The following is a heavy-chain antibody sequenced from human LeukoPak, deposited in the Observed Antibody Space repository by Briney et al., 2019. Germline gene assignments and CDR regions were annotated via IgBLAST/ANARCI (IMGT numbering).Heavy chain of an antibody. J-gene: IGHJ5*02. D-gene: IGHD4-17*01. CDR3: ARAGNYYGDYDH. V-gene: IGHV3-23*01. Sequence: PGGSLRLSCAASGFTFSSYAMSWVRQAPGKGLEWVSTISGSGGSTYYADSVKGRFTVSRDNSKNTLYLRMSSLRAEDTAVYYCARAGNYYGDYDHWGQGTLVTVSS. CDR1: GFTFSSYA. CDR2: ISGSGGST.